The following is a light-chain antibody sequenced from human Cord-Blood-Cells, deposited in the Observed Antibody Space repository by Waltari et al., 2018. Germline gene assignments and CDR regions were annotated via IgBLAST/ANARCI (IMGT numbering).Light chain of an antibody. V-gene: IGLV2-14*01. CDR2: EVS. CDR3: SSYTSSSTLV. J-gene: IGLJ1*01. Sequence: QPALTQPSSVPGSPGQTITLSCTGTSRDPGGYNSAPWYQQHPGKAPKLMIYEVSNRPSGVSTRFSGSKSGNTASLTISGLQAEDEADYYCSSYTSSSTLVFGTGTKVTVL. CDR1: SRDPGGYNS.